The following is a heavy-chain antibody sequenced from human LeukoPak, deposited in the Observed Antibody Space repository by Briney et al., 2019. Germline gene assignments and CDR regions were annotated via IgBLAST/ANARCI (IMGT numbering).Heavy chain of an antibody. CDR3: ARSHNWNYVWDWFDP. V-gene: IGHV3-53*01. J-gene: IGHJ5*02. D-gene: IGHD1-7*01. CDR1: GFTVSSNY. CDR2: IYSGGTT. Sequence: PGGSLRLSCAASGFTVSSNYMSWVRQAPGKGLEWVSVIYSGGTTYYADSVKGRSTISRDNSKNTLYLQMNSLRAEDTAVYYCARSHNWNYVWDWFDPWGQGTLVTVSS.